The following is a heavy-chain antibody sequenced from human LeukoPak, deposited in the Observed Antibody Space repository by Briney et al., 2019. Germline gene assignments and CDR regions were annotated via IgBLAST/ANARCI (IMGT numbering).Heavy chain of an antibody. CDR1: GGSISNYH. CDR2: IHTSGST. Sequence: SETLSLTCTVSGGSISNYHWSWIRQPAGKGLEWIGQIHTSGSTNYNPPLKSRVSMSIDTTEGQVSLTLKSVTAADPAFYYCARRDISSGWSFDHWGQGTLVSVSS. CDR3: ARRDISSGWSFDH. D-gene: IGHD6-19*01. J-gene: IGHJ4*02. V-gene: IGHV4-4*07.